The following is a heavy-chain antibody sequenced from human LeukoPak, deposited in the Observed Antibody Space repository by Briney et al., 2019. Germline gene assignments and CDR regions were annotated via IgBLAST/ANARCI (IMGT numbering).Heavy chain of an antibody. Sequence: RTGGSLRLSCAASGFTFDDYGMSWVRQAPGKGLEWVSGILWSGGSTGYADSVKGRFTISRDNAKNSLYLQMNSLRAEDTAVYYCAELGITMIGGVWGKGTTVTISS. CDR3: AELGITMIGGV. V-gene: IGHV3-20*04. D-gene: IGHD3-10*02. J-gene: IGHJ6*03. CDR1: GFTFDDYG. CDR2: ILWSGGST.